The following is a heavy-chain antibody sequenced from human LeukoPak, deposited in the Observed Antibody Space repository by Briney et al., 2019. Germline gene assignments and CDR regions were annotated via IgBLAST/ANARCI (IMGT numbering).Heavy chain of an antibody. D-gene: IGHD3-9*01. V-gene: IGHV3-48*03. CDR3: ARALRLDYDILTGYPFDY. J-gene: IGHJ4*02. CDR1: GFTFSSYE. CDR2: ISSRGSTI. Sequence: GGSLTLSCAASGFTFSSYEMNWVRQAPGKGLEWVSYISSRGSTIYYADSVKGRFTISRDNAKNSLYLQMNSLRAEDTAVYYCARALRLDYDILTGYPFDYWGQGTLVTVSS.